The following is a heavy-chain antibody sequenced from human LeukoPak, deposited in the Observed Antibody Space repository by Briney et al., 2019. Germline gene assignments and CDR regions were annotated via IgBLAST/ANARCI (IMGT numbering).Heavy chain of an antibody. Sequence: PEGSLRLSCEVSGFSFTTYGIHWVRQAPGKGLEWVAMISHDGSLKYYGDAVKGRFTIFRDDPKNTLYLQMNSLRAEDTAVYYCARWVEYYYGSGSYPKLAYYFDYWGQGTLVTVSS. D-gene: IGHD3-10*01. CDR3: ARWVEYYYGSGSYPKLAYYFDY. V-gene: IGHV3-30*03. J-gene: IGHJ4*02. CDR1: GFSFTTYG. CDR2: ISHDGSLK.